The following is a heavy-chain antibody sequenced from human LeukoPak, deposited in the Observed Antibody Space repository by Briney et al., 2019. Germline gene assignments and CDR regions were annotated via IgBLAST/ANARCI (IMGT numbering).Heavy chain of an antibody. CDR1: GFTFSTYA. Sequence: GGSLRLSCAASGFTFSTYAMSWVRQAPGKGLEWVSSISSSSNYIYYADSVKGRFTISRDNAKNSLYLQMNSLRVEDTAVYYCARAASNVVVVPAAVDYWGQGTLVTVSS. J-gene: IGHJ4*02. V-gene: IGHV3-21*01. CDR3: ARAASNVVVVPAAVDY. CDR2: ISSSSNYI. D-gene: IGHD2-2*01.